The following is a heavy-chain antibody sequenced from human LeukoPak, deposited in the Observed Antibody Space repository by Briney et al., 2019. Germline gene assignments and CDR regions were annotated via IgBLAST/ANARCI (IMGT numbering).Heavy chain of an antibody. Sequence: PSETLSLTCTVAGGSISSYYWSWLRQPPGKGLEWIGYIYTSGSTNYNPSLKGRVTISVDTSKNQFSLKLSSVTAADTAVYYCARHFEYYDSSGLDAFDIWGQGTMVTVSS. V-gene: IGHV4-4*09. CDR3: ARHFEYYDSSGLDAFDI. CDR2: IYTSGST. D-gene: IGHD3-22*01. J-gene: IGHJ3*02. CDR1: GGSISSYY.